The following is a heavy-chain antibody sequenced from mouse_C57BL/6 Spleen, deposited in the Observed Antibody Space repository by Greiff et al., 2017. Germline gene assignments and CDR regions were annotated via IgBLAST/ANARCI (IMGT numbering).Heavy chain of an antibody. CDR2: IHPTSGST. V-gene: IGHV1-64*01. CDR1: GYTFTSYW. J-gene: IGHJ4*01. CDR3: ARCGHYYGSSYGDY. D-gene: IGHD1-1*01. Sequence: QVQLQQPGAELVKPGASVTLSCKASGYTFTSYWLHWVKQRPGQGLEWIGMIHPTSGSTNYNGKFKGKATLTADKSSSTAYMQLSSLTSEDSAVYFCARCGHYYGSSYGDYWGQGTSVTVSS.